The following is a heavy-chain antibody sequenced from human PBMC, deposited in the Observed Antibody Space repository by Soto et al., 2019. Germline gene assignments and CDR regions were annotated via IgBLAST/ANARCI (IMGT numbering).Heavy chain of an antibody. CDR2: ISGGGGNT. V-gene: IGHV3-23*01. D-gene: IGHD6-19*01. Sequence: EVQLLESGGGLVQPGGSLRLSCAASGFTFSSYAMSWVRQTPGKGLEWVSGISGGGGNTYYADSVTGRFTISRDNSRNTLYLPMNSLRGADTALYYCAKDRGAGGRFSGIAVAGIPSWGQGTLVTVSS. J-gene: IGHJ5*02. CDR1: GFTFSSYA. CDR3: AKDRGAGGRFSGIAVAGIPS.